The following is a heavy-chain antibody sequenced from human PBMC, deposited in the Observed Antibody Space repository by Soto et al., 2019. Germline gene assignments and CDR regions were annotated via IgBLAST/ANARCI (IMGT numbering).Heavy chain of an antibody. CDR3: ARDRNDFWSGYYDYYYYGMDV. CDR2: INSDGSST. CDR1: GFTFSSYW. V-gene: IGHV3-74*01. Sequence: SLRLSCAASGFTFSSYWMHWVRQAPGKGLVWVSRINSDGSSTSYADSVKGRFTISRDNAKNTLYLQMNSLRAEDTAVYYCARDRNDFWSGYYDYYYYGMDVWGQGTTVTVSS. J-gene: IGHJ6*02. D-gene: IGHD3-3*01.